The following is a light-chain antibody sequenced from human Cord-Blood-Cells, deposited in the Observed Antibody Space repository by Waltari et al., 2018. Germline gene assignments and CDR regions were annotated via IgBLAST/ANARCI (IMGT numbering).Light chain of an antibody. CDR3: QQYYSTPLT. V-gene: IGKV4-1*01. Sequence: DIVMTQSPDSLAVSLGERATINCNASQSVLYSSNNKNYLAWYQQQPGQPPKLLIYWASTRESGVPDRFSGSGSGTDFTLTISSLQAEDVAVYYCQQYYSTPLTFGGGTKVEIK. CDR1: QSVLYSSNNKNY. J-gene: IGKJ4*01. CDR2: WAS.